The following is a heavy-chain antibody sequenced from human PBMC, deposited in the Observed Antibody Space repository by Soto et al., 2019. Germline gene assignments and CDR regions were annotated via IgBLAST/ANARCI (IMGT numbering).Heavy chain of an antibody. CDR1: GGFFSGYY. Sequence: SETLSLTCAVYGGFFSGYYWSWIRQPPGKGLEWIGEINHSGSTNYNPSIKSRVTISVDTSKNQFSLKLSSVTAADTAVYYCSRDRRLITMVRGVSLWFDPWGQGTLVTVSS. V-gene: IGHV4-34*01. J-gene: IGHJ5*02. D-gene: IGHD3-10*01. CDR2: INHSGST. CDR3: SRDRRLITMVRGVSLWFDP.